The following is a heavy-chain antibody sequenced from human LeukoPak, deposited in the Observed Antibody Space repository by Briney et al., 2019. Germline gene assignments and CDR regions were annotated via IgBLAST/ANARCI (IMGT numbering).Heavy chain of an antibody. Sequence: GTLRLSCAASGFTFSTYAMSWVRQAPGKGLEWVSTISGSGRKIYYAGSVKGRFTISRDNSKNTLYLQMSSLRADDTAIYYCAKDLLSGNTPDYWGQGTLVTVSS. D-gene: IGHD2-15*01. CDR1: GFTFSTYA. J-gene: IGHJ4*02. CDR3: AKDLLSGNTPDY. V-gene: IGHV3-23*01. CDR2: ISGSGRKI.